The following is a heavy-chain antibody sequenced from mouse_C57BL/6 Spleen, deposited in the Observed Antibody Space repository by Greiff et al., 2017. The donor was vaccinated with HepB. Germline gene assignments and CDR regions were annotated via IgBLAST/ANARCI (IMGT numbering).Heavy chain of an antibody. D-gene: IGHD2-3*01. J-gene: IGHJ4*01. V-gene: IGHV5-17*01. CDR1: GFTFSDYG. Sequence: EVQLVESGGGLVKPGGSLKLSCAASGFTFSDYGMHWVRQAPEKGLEWVAYISSGSSTIYYADTVKGRFTISRDNAKNTLFLQMTSLRSEDTAMYYCARRYDGYYDYAMDYWGQGTSVTVSS. CDR3: ARRYDGYYDYAMDY. CDR2: ISSGSSTI.